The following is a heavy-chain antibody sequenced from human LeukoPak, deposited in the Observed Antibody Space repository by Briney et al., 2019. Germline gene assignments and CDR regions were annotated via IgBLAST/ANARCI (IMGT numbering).Heavy chain of an antibody. CDR3: ARDLSSEGNWFDP. J-gene: IGHJ5*02. Sequence: ASVKVSCKASGYTFTGYYMHWVRQAPGQGLEWMGWISPNSGGTNYAQKFQGRVTMTTDTSTSTAYMELRSLRSDDTAVYYCARDLSSEGNWFDPWGQGTLVTVSS. D-gene: IGHD2-15*01. CDR2: ISPNSGGT. CDR1: GYTFTGYY. V-gene: IGHV1-2*02.